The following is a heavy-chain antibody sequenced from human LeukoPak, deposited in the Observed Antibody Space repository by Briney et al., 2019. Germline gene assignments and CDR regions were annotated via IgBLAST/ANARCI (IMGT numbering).Heavy chain of an antibody. Sequence: PSETLSLTCTVSGGSISSYYWSWIRQPPGQGLEWIGYIYYSGSTNYNPSLKSRVTISVDTSKNQFSLKLSSVTAADTAVYYCARELYSGSFLLDPWGQGTLVTVSS. CDR1: GGSISSYY. CDR2: IYYSGST. D-gene: IGHD1-26*01. V-gene: IGHV4-59*01. J-gene: IGHJ5*02. CDR3: ARELYSGSFLLDP.